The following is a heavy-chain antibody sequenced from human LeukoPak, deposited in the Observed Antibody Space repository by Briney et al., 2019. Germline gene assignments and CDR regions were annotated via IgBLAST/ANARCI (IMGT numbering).Heavy chain of an antibody. CDR3: ARGRIIILLREVGMSHVLQL. V-gene: IGHV3-21*01. CDR2: IDTSASYI. CDR1: GFTFSSYS. Sequence: GGSLRLSCAASGFTFSSYSMNWVRQAPGKGLEWVSFIDTSASYIYYGDSVKGRFTISRDNAKNSLFLQMDGLRAEDTAVYYCARGRIIILLREVGMSHVLQLWGRGAMVTVSS. D-gene: IGHD1-1*01. J-gene: IGHJ3*01.